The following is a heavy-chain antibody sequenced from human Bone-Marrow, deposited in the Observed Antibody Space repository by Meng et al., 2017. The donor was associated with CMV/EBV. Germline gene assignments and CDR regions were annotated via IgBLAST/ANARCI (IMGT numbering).Heavy chain of an antibody. V-gene: IGHV1-18*01. CDR2: ISSYNGHT. Sequence: ASVKVSCKASGYTFSSYGVNRVRQAPGQGLEWMGWISSYNGHTKFAQKFQDRITLTTDTSTRTAYMELRSLRSDDTAVFYCARDSVKYCSGGSCYSDYWGQGTLVTVSS. D-gene: IGHD2-15*01. CDR1: GYTFSSYG. CDR3: ARDSVKYCSGGSCYSDY. J-gene: IGHJ4*02.